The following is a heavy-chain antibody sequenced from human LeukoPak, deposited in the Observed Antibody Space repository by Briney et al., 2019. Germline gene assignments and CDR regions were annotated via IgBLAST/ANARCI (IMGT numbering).Heavy chain of an antibody. CDR3: ARDLRIAVAIGGSPYDY. Sequence: GASVKVSCKASGYTFTSYGISWVRQAPGQGLEWMGWISAYNGNTNYAQKLQGRVTMTTDTSTSTAYMELRSLRSDDTAVYYCARDLRIAVAIGGSPYDYWGQGTLVTVSS. J-gene: IGHJ4*02. CDR1: GYTFTSYG. CDR2: ISAYNGNT. D-gene: IGHD6-19*01. V-gene: IGHV1-18*01.